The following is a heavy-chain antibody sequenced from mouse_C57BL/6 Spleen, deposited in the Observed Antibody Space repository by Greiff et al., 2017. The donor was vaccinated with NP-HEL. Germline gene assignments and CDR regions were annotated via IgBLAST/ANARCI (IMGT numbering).Heavy chain of an antibody. CDR3: ARIDYYGSSYFDY. CDR2: INPNNGGT. Sequence: SGPELVKPGASVKIPCKASGYTFTDYNMDWVKQSHGKSLEWIGDINPNNGGTIYNQKFKGKATLTVDKSSSTAYMELRSLTSEDTAVYYCARIDYYGSSYFDYWGQGTTLTVSS. D-gene: IGHD1-1*01. V-gene: IGHV1-18*01. J-gene: IGHJ2*01. CDR1: GYTFTDYN.